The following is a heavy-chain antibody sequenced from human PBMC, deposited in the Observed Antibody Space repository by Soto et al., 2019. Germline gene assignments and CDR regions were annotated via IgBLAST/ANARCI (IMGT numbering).Heavy chain of an antibody. CDR3: ARGRDVDIGAKRGDGHYYFDY. Sequence: ASVKVSCKASGYTFTGYYMHWVRQAPGQGLEWMGWINPNSGGTNYAQKFQGWVTMTRGTSISTAYMELSRLRSDDTAVYYCARGRDVDIGAKRGDGHYYFDYWGQGTLVTVSS. CDR1: GYTFTGYY. CDR2: INPNSGGT. V-gene: IGHV1-2*04. J-gene: IGHJ4*02. D-gene: IGHD5-12*01.